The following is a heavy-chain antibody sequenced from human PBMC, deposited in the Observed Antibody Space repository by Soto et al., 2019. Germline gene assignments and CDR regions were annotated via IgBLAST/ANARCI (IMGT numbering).Heavy chain of an antibody. CDR2: IHYSGST. D-gene: IGHD3-22*01. CDR3: ASQHYYDSSGYYVVY. Sequence: SETLSLTCTVSGGSISRNIYYLGWIRQPPGKGLEWIGNIHYSGSTYYDSSLQSRVTISIDTSKNQFSLKLSSVTATDTAVYYCASQHYYDSSGYYVVYWGQGTLVTVSS. J-gene: IGHJ4*02. V-gene: IGHV4-39*01. CDR1: GGSISRNIYY.